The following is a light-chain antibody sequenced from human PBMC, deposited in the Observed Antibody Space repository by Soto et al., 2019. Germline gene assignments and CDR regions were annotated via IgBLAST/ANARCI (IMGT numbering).Light chain of an antibody. V-gene: IGLV2-8*01. J-gene: IGLJ3*02. CDR2: EVS. CDR3: SSYAGSNDRWV. CDR1: SSDIGAYNY. Sequence: QSALTQPPSASGSPGQSVTIYCTGTSSDIGAYNYVSWYQQHPGKAPKLMIHEVSKRPSGVPDRFSGSKSGNMASLTVSGLQAEDEADYYCSSYAGSNDRWVFGGGTKLTVL.